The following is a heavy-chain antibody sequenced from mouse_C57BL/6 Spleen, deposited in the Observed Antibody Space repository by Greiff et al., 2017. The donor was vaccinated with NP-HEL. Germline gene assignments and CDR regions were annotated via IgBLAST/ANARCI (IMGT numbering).Heavy chain of an antibody. D-gene: IGHD2-13*01. CDR3: ARGTGEYYYAMGD. V-gene: IGHV1-80*01. CDR1: GYAFSSYW. J-gene: IGHJ4*01. CDR2: IYPGDGDT. Sequence: QVQLKESGAELVKPGASVKISCKASGYAFSSYWMNWVKQRPGKGLEWIGQIYPGDGDTNYNGKFKGKATLTADKSSSTAYMQLSSLTSEDSAVYFCARGTGEYYYAMGDWGKGTSVTVAS.